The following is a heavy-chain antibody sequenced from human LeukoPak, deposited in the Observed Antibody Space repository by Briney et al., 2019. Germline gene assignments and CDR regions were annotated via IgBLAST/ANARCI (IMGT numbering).Heavy chain of an antibody. CDR1: GYTFTSYG. D-gene: IGHD3-3*01. Sequence: ASVTVSCKASGYTFTSYGISWVRQAPGQGPEWMGWISAYNGNTNYAQKLQGRVTMTTDTSTSTAYMELMSLRSDDTAVYYCARGYFYYDFWGGWLDYWGQGTLVTVSS. CDR2: ISAYNGNT. V-gene: IGHV1-18*01. CDR3: ARGYFYYDFWGGWLDY. J-gene: IGHJ4*02.